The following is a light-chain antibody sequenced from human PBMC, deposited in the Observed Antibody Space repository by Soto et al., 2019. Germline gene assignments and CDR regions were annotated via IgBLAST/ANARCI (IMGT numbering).Light chain of an antibody. J-gene: IGKJ5*01. Sequence: EVGLSQSPCTLSLSTGERATLSCRASQSVSSSYLAWYQQKPGQSPRLLIYGASNRASGISDRFSGSGSGTDFTLTIYRLEPEDFALYYCQQYGSSAPITFGQGTRLAIK. CDR1: QSVSSSY. CDR2: GAS. CDR3: QQYGSSAPIT. V-gene: IGKV3-20*01.